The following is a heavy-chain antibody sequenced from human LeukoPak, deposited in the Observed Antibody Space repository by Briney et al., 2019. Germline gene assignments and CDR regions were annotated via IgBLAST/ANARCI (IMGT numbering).Heavy chain of an antibody. CDR3: ARAGGYQLLGYYYMDV. J-gene: IGHJ6*03. Sequence: GGSLRLSCEASEFTFSNYWMNWVRQAPGKGLEWVASIKQDGSEKYYVDSVKGRFTISRDNAKNSLYLQMNSLRAEDTAVYYCARAGGYQLLGYYYMDVWGKGTTVTVSS. D-gene: IGHD2-2*01. V-gene: IGHV3-7*01. CDR2: IKQDGSEK. CDR1: EFTFSNYW.